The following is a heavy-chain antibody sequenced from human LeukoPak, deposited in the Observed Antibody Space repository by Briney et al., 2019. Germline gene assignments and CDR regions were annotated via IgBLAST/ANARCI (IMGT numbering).Heavy chain of an antibody. CDR3: ARGAYDVLTGTHYNWCDP. D-gene: IGHD3-9*01. CDR2: ITGSGST. V-gene: IGHV4-4*07. J-gene: IGHJ5*02. CDR1: GDSINIDY. Sequence: PSETLSLTCSVSGDSINIDYWFWFRQPAGKGLEWSGRITGSGSTNYNPSLKGRVTMSVDTSKNQFSLRLTSVAAADSAVYYCARGAYDVLTGTHYNWCDPWGQGTLVIVSS.